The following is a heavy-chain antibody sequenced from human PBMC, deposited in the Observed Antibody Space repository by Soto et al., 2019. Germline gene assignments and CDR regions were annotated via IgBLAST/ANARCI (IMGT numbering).Heavy chain of an antibody. J-gene: IGHJ4*02. CDR1: GFTFSSYG. V-gene: IGHV3-33*01. Sequence: GGSLRLSCAASGFTFSSYGMHWVRQAPGKGLEWVAVIWYDGSNKYYADSVKGRFTISRDNSKNTLYLQMNSLRVEDTAVYYCARDLNMLSTFDYWGQGTLVTVSS. CDR3: ARDLNMLSTFDY. D-gene: IGHD2-8*01. CDR2: IWYDGSNK.